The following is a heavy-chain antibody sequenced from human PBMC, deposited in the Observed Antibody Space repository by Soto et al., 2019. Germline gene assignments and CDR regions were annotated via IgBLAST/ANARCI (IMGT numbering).Heavy chain of an antibody. D-gene: IGHD5-18*01. CDR1: GGSISTSNYY. CDR2: MYYSGST. J-gene: IGHJ6*02. Sequence: SETLSLTCTVSGGSISTSNYYWGWIRQPPRKGLEWIASMYYSGSTYYNPSLKSRVTISVDTSKNQFSLKLSSVTAADTAVYYCARPVDTATVTYYFYSYGMDVSGQGTTFTVSS. V-gene: IGHV4-39*01. CDR3: ARPVDTATVTYYFYSYGMDV.